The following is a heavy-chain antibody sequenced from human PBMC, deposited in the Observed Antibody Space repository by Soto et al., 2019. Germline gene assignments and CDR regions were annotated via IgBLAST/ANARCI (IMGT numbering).Heavy chain of an antibody. CDR1: GYTFTSYG. CDR3: ALNDYGDYARYNWFDP. Sequence: QVQLVQSGAEVKKPGASVKVSCKASGYTFTSYGISWVRQAPGQGLEWMGWISAYNGNTNYAQKLQGRVTMTTDTSTSTAYMELRSLRSDDTAVYYCALNDYGDYARYNWFDPWGQGTLVTVSS. J-gene: IGHJ5*02. CDR2: ISAYNGNT. V-gene: IGHV1-18*04. D-gene: IGHD4-17*01.